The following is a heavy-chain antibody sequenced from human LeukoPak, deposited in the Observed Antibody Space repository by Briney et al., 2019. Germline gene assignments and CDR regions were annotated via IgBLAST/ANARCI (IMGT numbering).Heavy chain of an antibody. D-gene: IGHD6-19*01. CDR2: IKSDGSAT. V-gene: IGHV3-74*01. CDR1: GFSFTNYW. Sequence: GGSLRLSCAASGFSFTNYWMHWVRQAPGKGLVWVAHIKSDGSATRYADSVKGRFTISRDNSKNTLYLQMSSLRTEDTALYYCVKDTNNPGVAGGDYWGQGTLVTVSS. J-gene: IGHJ4*02. CDR3: VKDTNNPGVAGGDY.